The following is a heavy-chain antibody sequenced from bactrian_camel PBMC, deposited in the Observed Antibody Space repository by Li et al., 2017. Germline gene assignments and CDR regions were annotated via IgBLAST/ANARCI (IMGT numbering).Heavy chain of an antibody. Sequence: DVQLVESGGGSVQPGGSLRLSCVASGFTFSDYGMSWHRQAPGKGLEIIATIDGAGTSTYYYIDSVKGRFAISRDNAKMTLYLQMNSLEPVDTAMYYCAARPCPRRSLLRRVVDYNLWGQGTQVTVS. V-gene: IGHV3S40*01. CDR2: IDGAGTST. J-gene: IGHJ4*01. CDR3: AARPCPRRSLLRRVVDYNL. D-gene: IGHD2*01. CDR1: GFTFSDYG.